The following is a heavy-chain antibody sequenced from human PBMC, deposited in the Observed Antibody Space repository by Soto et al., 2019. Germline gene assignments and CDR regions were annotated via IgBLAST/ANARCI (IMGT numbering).Heavy chain of an antibody. Sequence: QVQLVESGGGVVQPGSSLSLSCAASGFPFTSYGLHWVREGPDKGLEWVAIISYDGSDKYYADSVKGRFTISRDNSKNTLYLQMNSLRPEDTALYYCVGGQYYFDYRGQGTLVIVSS. J-gene: IGHJ4*02. CDR2: ISYDGSDK. CDR3: VGGQYYFDY. CDR1: GFPFTSYG. D-gene: IGHD3-10*01. V-gene: IGHV3-30*03.